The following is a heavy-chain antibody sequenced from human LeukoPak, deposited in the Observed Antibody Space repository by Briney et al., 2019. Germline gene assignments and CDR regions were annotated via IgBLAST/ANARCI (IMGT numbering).Heavy chain of an antibody. CDR2: INPNSGGT. CDR3: ARVRSSGWTRDYNYFDY. J-gene: IGHJ4*02. Sequence: ASVKVSCKASGYTFTGYYMHWVRQAPGQGLEWMGWINPNSGGTNYAQKFQGRVTMTRDTSISTAYMELSRLRSDDTAVYYCARVRSSGWTRDYNYFDYWGQGTLVTVSS. CDR1: GYTFTGYY. D-gene: IGHD6-19*01. V-gene: IGHV1-2*02.